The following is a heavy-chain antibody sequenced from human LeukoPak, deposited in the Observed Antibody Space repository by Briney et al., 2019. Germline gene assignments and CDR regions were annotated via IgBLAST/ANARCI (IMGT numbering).Heavy chain of an antibody. Sequence: SETLSLTCSVSGASISSGSNYWGWIRQPPGKTLEWIASIYSSGSTYYNSSLQSRVIIIIDTPKNPFSLTLSSVPAADTAVYYCARSDGYGLVDIWGQGTMVTVSS. CDR1: GASISSGSNY. D-gene: IGHD3-10*01. J-gene: IGHJ3*02. CDR3: ARSDGYGLVDI. CDR2: IYSSGST. V-gene: IGHV4-39*07.